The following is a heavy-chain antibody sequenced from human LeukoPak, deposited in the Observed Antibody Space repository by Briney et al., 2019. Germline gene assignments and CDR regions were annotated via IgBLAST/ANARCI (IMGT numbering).Heavy chain of an antibody. J-gene: IGHJ4*02. CDR2: INHSGST. D-gene: IGHD1-1*01. Sequence: TSETLSLTCAVYGGSFSGYYWSWIRQPPGKGLEWIGEINHSGSTNYNPSLKSRVTLSVDTSKNQFSLKLSSVTAADTAVYYCARADNWNAFEYWGQGTLVPVSS. CDR1: GGSFSGYY. CDR3: ARADNWNAFEY. V-gene: IGHV4-34*01.